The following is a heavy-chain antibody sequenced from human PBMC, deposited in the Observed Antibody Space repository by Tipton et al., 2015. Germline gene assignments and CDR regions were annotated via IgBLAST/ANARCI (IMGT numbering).Heavy chain of an antibody. D-gene: IGHD4-23*01. CDR3: ARARGRHGGLFDS. V-gene: IGHV4-38-2*01. J-gene: IGHJ4*02. CDR1: AYSISSDYY. Sequence: TLSLTCAVSAYSISSDYYWGWIRQPPGKGLEWIGSISHSGNTYYNPSLKSRVTISADMSKTQFSLKMRSVTATDTAVYYCARARGRHGGLFDSWGQGTLVTVSS. CDR2: ISHSGNT.